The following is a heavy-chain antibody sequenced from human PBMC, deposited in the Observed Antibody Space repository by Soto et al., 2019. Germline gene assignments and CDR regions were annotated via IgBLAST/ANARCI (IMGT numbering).Heavy chain of an antibody. CDR1: GGSISSYY. D-gene: IGHD2-15*01. CDR2: IYYSGST. CDR3: ARAGELGYCSGGSCYSVFNWFDP. Sequence: SETLSLTCTVSGGSISSYYWSWIRQPPGKGLEWIGYIYYSGSTNYNPSLKSRVTISVDTSKNQFSLKLSSVTAADTAVYYCARAGELGYCSGGSCYSVFNWFDPWGQGTLVTVSS. V-gene: IGHV4-59*01. J-gene: IGHJ5*02.